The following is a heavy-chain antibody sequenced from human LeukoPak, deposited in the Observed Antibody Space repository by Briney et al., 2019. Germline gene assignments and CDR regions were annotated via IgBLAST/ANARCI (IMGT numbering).Heavy chain of an antibody. J-gene: IGHJ5*02. CDR1: GFTFSSYG. V-gene: IGHV3-30*02. D-gene: IGHD3-10*01. CDR2: IRYDGSNQ. Sequence: PGGSLRLSCAASGFTFSSYGMHWVRQAPGKGLEWVAFIRYDGSNQYYADSVKGRFTISRDNSKNTLYLQMNSLRAEDTAVYYCANFYYGSGTYYNTPFDPWGQGTLVTVSS. CDR3: ANFYYGSGTYYNTPFDP.